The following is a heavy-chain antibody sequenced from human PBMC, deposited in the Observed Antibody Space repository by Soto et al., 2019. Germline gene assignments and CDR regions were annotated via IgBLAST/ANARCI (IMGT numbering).Heavy chain of an antibody. D-gene: IGHD5-12*01. CDR2: IVPIVGTT. J-gene: IGHJ4*02. V-gene: IGHV1-69*12. Sequence: QVQLVQSGAEVRQPASSVKVSCKTSGGTFSSYVISWVRQAPGQGLEWMGGIVPIVGTTTYAQKFQGRVTITADEATSTAYMQLSRLRSDDTAVYYCVRVVAIPGYPDHWGQGTLVTVSS. CDR1: GGTFSSYV. CDR3: VRVVAIPGYPDH.